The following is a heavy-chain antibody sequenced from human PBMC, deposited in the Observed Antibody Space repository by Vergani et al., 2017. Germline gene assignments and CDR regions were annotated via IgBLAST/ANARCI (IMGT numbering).Heavy chain of an antibody. CDR3: ATTVVPAAIQTRLDY. Sequence: EVQLVQSGAEVKKPGESLRISCKGSGYSFTSYWISWVRQMPGKGLEWMGRIDPSDSYTNYSPSFQGHVTISADKSISTAYLQWSSLKASDTAMYYCATTVVPAAIQTRLDYWGQGTLVTVSS. CDR1: GYSFTSYW. V-gene: IGHV5-10-1*01. D-gene: IGHD2-2*01. CDR2: IDPSDSYT. J-gene: IGHJ4*02.